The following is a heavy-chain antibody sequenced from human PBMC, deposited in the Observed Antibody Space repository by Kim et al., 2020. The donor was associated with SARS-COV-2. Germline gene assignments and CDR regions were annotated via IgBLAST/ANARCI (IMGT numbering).Heavy chain of an antibody. CDR1: GYTFRSYG. CDR3: ARGWWCVDISPEYNWFDP. Sequence: ASVKVSCKSFGYTFRSYGISWVRQAPGQGLEWMGWINADNANTHYVQKFQERVTMTTDTSTNTAYMELRSLTSDDTAVYYCARGWWCVDISPEYNWFDP. D-gene: IGHD2-21*01. V-gene: IGHV1-18*04. J-gene: IGHJ5*02. CDR2: INADNANT.